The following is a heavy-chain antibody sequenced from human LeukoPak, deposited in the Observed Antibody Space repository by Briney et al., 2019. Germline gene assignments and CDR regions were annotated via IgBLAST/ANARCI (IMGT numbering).Heavy chain of an antibody. CDR1: GGSISSYF. CDR3: ARTRDSGGSDY. V-gene: IGHV4-59*13. CDR2: IYCTGST. Sequence: SGTLSLTCTVSGGSISSYFWSWIRQPPGKGLEWIGYIYCTGSTNYNPSLKSRVTISVDSSKNQFSLRLSSVTAADTAVYYCARTRDSGGSDYWGQGTLVTVSS. D-gene: IGHD1-26*01. J-gene: IGHJ4*02.